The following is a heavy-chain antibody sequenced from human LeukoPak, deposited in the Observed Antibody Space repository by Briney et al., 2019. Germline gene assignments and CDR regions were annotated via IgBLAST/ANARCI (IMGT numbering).Heavy chain of an antibody. CDR1: GYTFTGYY. J-gene: IGHJ4*02. Sequence: GASVKVSCKASGYTFTGYYMHWVRQAPGQGLEWMGWINPNSGGTNYAQKFQGRVTMTRDTSISTAYMELSRLRSDDTAVYYCARDLLPSFLLYSYNGLNIAAAGNDYWGQGTLVTVSS. V-gene: IGHV1-2*02. CDR3: ARDLLPSFLLYSYNGLNIAAAGNDY. CDR2: INPNSGGT. D-gene: IGHD6-13*01.